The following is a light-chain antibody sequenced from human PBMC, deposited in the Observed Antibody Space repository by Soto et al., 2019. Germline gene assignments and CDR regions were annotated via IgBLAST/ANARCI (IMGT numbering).Light chain of an antibody. CDR2: EVS. J-gene: IGLJ2*01. Sequence: QSVLTQPASVSGSPGQSITISCTGTGSDIGAYNYVSWYQQHPGKAPKVVIYEVSNRPSGVSNRFSGSKSGNTASLTISGLQTEDEADYYCQSYHSGNVVFGGGTKLTVL. V-gene: IGLV2-14*01. CDR3: QSYHSGNVV. CDR1: GSDIGAYNY.